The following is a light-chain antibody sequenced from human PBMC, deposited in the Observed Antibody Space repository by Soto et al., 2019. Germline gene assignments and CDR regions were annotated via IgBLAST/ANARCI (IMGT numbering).Light chain of an antibody. CDR1: SNDVGAYNF. J-gene: IGLJ3*02. CDR2: EVS. Sequence: QSVLTQPASVSGSPGQSITISCTGTSNDVGAYNFVSWYQQHPGKAPKLMIYEVSNRPSGLSNRFSGSKSGNTASLTISGLQAEDEADYYCTSYTSVNSRVFGGGTKLTVL. V-gene: IGLV2-14*01. CDR3: TSYTSVNSRV.